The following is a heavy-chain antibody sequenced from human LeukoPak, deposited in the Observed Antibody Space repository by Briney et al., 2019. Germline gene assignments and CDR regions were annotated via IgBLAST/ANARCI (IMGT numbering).Heavy chain of an antibody. CDR1: GFTFSSYG. CDR3: AKRGIAVADY. Sequence: GGSLRLSCAASGFTFSSYGMHWVRQAPGKGLEWVAFIRYDGSNKYYADSVKGRFTISRDNSKNTLYLQMNGLRAEDTAVYYCAKRGIAVADYWGQGTLVTVSS. D-gene: IGHD6-19*01. V-gene: IGHV3-30*02. J-gene: IGHJ4*02. CDR2: IRYDGSNK.